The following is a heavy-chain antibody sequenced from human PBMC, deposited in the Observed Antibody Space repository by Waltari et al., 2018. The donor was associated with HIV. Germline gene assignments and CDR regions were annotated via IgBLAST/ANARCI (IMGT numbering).Heavy chain of an antibody. CDR1: GYNFTAYY. J-gene: IGHJ4*02. CDR3: ARDGVGDAAFDY. CDR2: SNPNSGNT. D-gene: IGHD1-26*01. Sequence: QVQLLQSGPEVRKPGASVNVSCRASGYNFTAYYMHWVRKAPGQGLEWMGWSNPNSGNTHLAQKFKGKVTMTRVTSIRTAYLEMRRLKSDDTAIYYCARDGVGDAAFDYWGQGTLVTVS. V-gene: IGHV1-2*02.